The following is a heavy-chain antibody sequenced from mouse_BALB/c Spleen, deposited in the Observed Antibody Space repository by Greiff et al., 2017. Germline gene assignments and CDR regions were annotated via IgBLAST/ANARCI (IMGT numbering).Heavy chain of an antibody. CDR1: GYTFTSYW. D-gene: IGHD2-3*01. V-gene: IGHV1-7*01. Sequence: VQLQQSGAELAKPGASVKMSCKASGYTFTSYWMHWVKQRPGQGLEWIGYINPSTGYTEYNQKFKDKATLTADKSSSTAYMQLSSLTSEDSAVYYCARSFYDGYYGRYAMDYWGQGTSVTVSS. J-gene: IGHJ4*01. CDR3: ARSFYDGYYGRYAMDY. CDR2: INPSTGYT.